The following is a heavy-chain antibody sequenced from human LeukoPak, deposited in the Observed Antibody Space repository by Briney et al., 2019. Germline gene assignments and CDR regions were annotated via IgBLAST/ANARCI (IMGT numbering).Heavy chain of an antibody. CDR2: IYYSGST. CDR1: GGSFSSDTYC. J-gene: IGHJ4*02. CDR3: AREFLVAATKTGGDIDY. Sequence: SETLCLTCTVPGGSFSSDTYCWVWIRQPPGMGLEWTGNIYYSGSTYYSPSLNSRVTISVDTSKNHFSLSLGSVTAADTAVDFCAREFLVAATKTGGDIDYLGQGTLVTVSS. D-gene: IGHD2-15*01. V-gene: IGHV4-39*07.